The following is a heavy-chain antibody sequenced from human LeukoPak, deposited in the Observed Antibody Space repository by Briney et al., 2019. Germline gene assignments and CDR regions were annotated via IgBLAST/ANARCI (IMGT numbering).Heavy chain of an antibody. D-gene: IGHD1-26*01. CDR2: INSSGRT. Sequence: TSETLSLTCTVSGDSIRSFYWSWIRKPAGKGLEWIGRINSSGRTNYNPSLNSRVTMSADTSNNQFSLKLSSVTAADTAVYYCARDAPLRGATKVLDYWGQGTLVTVSS. CDR3: ARDAPLRGATKVLDY. V-gene: IGHV4-4*07. J-gene: IGHJ4*02. CDR1: GDSIRSFY.